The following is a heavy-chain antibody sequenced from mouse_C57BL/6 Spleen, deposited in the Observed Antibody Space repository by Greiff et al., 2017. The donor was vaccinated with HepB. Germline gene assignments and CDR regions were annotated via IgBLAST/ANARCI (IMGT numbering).Heavy chain of an antibody. CDR1: GYTFTSYW. J-gene: IGHJ2*01. D-gene: IGHD1-1*01. Sequence: QVQLQQPGAELVKPGASVKLSCKASGYTFTSYWMHWVKQRPGQGLEWIGMIHPNSGSTNYNEKFKSKATLTVDKSSSTAYMQLISLTSEDSAVYYCAREGYYGSSTYYFDYWGQGTTLTVSS. V-gene: IGHV1-64*01. CDR3: AREGYYGSSTYYFDY. CDR2: IHPNSGST.